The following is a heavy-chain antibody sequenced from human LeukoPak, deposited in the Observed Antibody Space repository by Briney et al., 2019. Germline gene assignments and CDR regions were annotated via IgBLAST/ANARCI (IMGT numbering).Heavy chain of an antibody. CDR1: GFTFSTYG. D-gene: IGHD1-1*01. Sequence: GGSLRLSCAASGFTFSTYGMHWVRQAPGKGLEWVSYISSSSSTIYYADSVKGRFTISRGNAKNSLYLQMNSLRAEDTAVYYCARDLTGTTSSRWGQGTLVTVSS. CDR3: ARDLTGTTSSR. CDR2: ISSSSSTI. V-gene: IGHV3-48*01. J-gene: IGHJ4*02.